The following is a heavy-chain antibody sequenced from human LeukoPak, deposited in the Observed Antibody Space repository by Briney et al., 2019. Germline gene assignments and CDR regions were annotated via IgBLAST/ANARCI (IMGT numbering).Heavy chain of an antibody. Sequence: SETLSLTCTVSGGSISSYYWSWIRQPPGRGLEWIGCISYSGSANYNPSLKSRVTISVDTSKNQSSLKLSSVTAADTAVYFCARSPYSSSIDYWGQGTLVTVSS. D-gene: IGHD6-13*01. V-gene: IGHV4-59*08. J-gene: IGHJ4*02. CDR1: GGSISSYY. CDR3: ARSPYSSSIDY. CDR2: ISYSGSA.